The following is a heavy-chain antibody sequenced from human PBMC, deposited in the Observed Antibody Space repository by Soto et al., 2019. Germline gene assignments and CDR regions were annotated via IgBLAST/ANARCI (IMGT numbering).Heavy chain of an antibody. V-gene: IGHV3-48*02. CDR2: ISSSSSTI. J-gene: IGHJ6*02. CDR3: ASWGITIFGVVISGMDV. D-gene: IGHD3-3*01. Sequence: GGSLRLSCAASGFTFSSYSMNWVRQAPVKGLEWVSYISSSSSTIYYADSVKGRFTISRDNAKNSLYLQMNSLRDEDTAVYYCASWGITIFGVVISGMDVWGQGTTVTVSS. CDR1: GFTFSSYS.